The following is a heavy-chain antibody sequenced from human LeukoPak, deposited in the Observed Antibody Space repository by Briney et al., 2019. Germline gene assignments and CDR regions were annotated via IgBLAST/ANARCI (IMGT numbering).Heavy chain of an antibody. CDR1: GFTFGDYG. J-gene: IGHJ4*02. Sequence: GALSLSCAASGFTFGDYGMSWVRQAPGKGLEWVSGLNWDGGTTGHADSVKGRFTISRDNAKNSLYLQMNSLRAEDTALYYCARAQTYGDYKLLLDYWGQGTLVTVSS. V-gene: IGHV3-20*04. D-gene: IGHD4-17*01. CDR2: LNWDGGTT. CDR3: ARAQTYGDYKLLLDY.